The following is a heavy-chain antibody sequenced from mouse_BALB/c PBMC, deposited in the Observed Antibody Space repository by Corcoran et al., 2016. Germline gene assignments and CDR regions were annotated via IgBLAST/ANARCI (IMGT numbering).Heavy chain of an antibody. CDR3: ANWDWYFDV. V-gene: IGHV14-3*02. J-gene: IGHJ1*01. Sequence: EVHLQQSGAELVKPGASVKLSCTASGFNIKDTYMHWVKQRPEQGLEWIGRIDPANGNTKYDPKFQGKATITADTSSNTAYLQLSSLTSEDTAGYYCANWDWYFDVWGAGTTVTVSS. CDR2: IDPANGNT. CDR1: GFNIKDTY. D-gene: IGHD4-1*01.